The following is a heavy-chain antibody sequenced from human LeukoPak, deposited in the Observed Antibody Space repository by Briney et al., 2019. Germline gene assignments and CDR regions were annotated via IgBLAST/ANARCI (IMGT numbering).Heavy chain of an antibody. CDR2: INHSGST. Sequence: SETLSLTYAVYGGSFSGYYWSWIRQPPGKGLEWIGEINHSGSTNYNPSLKSRVTISVDTSKNQSSLKLSSVTAADTAVYYCARIAAAGTFDYWGQGTLVTVSS. J-gene: IGHJ4*02. CDR1: GGSFSGYY. CDR3: ARIAAAGTFDY. V-gene: IGHV4-34*01. D-gene: IGHD6-13*01.